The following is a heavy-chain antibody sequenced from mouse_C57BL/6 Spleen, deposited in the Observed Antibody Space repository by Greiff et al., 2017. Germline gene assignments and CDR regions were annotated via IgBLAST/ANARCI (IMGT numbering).Heavy chain of an antibody. Sequence: QVQLQQSGAELVKPGASVKISCKASGYAFSSYWMNWVKQRPGKGLEWIGQIYPGDGDTNYNGKFKGKATLTADKSSSTAYMQLSSLTSEESAVYYCASGGLLLCDYWGKGTTLTVSS. CDR3: ASGGLLLCDY. D-gene: IGHD2-3*01. CDR2: IYPGDGDT. CDR1: GYAFSSYW. J-gene: IGHJ2*01. V-gene: IGHV1-80*01.